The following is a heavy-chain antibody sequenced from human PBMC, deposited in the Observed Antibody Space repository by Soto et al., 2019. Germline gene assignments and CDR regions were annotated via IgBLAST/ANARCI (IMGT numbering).Heavy chain of an antibody. CDR1: GFTFSSYS. J-gene: IGHJ4*02. Sequence: EVQLVESGGGLVQPGGSLRLSCAASGFTFSSYSMNWVRQAPGKGLEWVSYISSSSSTIYYADSVKGRFTISRDNAKNSLYLQMNSLRAEDTAVYCCARIGYSYAYYFDYWGQGPLVTVSS. V-gene: IGHV3-48*01. CDR2: ISSSSSTI. D-gene: IGHD5-18*01. CDR3: ARIGYSYAYYFDY.